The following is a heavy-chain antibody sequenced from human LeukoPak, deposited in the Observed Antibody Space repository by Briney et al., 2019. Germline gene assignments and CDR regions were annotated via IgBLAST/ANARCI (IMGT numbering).Heavy chain of an antibody. CDR1: GGTFSSYA. V-gene: IGHV1-69*13. J-gene: IGHJ4*02. Sequence: SVKVSCKASGGTFSSYAISWVRQAPGQGLEWMGGIIPIFGTANYAQKFQGRVTITADESTSTAYMELSSLRSEDTAVYYCAMQWIVLTCFDSWGQGTLVTVSS. D-gene: IGHD6-19*01. CDR2: IIPIFGTA. CDR3: AMQWIVLTCFDS.